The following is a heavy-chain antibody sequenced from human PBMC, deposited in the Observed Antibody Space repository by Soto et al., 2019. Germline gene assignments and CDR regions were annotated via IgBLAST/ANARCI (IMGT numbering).Heavy chain of an antibody. CDR3: ASRSSGYYYGMDV. CDR2: IDYSGST. Sequence: QVQLQESGPGLVKPSETLSLTCTVSGGSISSYYWTWIRQPPGKGLEWIGYIDYSGSTNYNPSLRSRVTIPVDTARNQLSLKLSSVTAADTALYYCASRSSGYYYGMDVWGQGTTVTVSS. D-gene: IGHD3-22*01. CDR1: GGSISSYY. V-gene: IGHV4-59*08. J-gene: IGHJ6*02.